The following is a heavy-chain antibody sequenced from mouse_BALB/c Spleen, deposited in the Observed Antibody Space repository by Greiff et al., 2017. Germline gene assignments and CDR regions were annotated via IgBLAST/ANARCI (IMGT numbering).Heavy chain of an antibody. D-gene: IGHD1-1*01. CDR2: ISSGGST. Sequence: EVKVVESGGGLVKPGGSLKLSCAASGFTFSSYAMSWVRQTPEKRLEWVASISSGGSTYYPDSVKGRFTISRDNARNILYLQMSSLRSEDTAMYYCARKGTTVVGFDYWGQGTTLTVSS. CDR1: GFTFSSYA. CDR3: ARKGTTVVGFDY. J-gene: IGHJ2*01. V-gene: IGHV5-6-5*01.